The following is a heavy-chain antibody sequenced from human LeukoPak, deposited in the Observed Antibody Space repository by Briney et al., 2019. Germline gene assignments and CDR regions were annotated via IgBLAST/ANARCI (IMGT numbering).Heavy chain of an antibody. V-gene: IGHV4-39*01. D-gene: IGHD5-12*01. J-gene: IGHJ4*02. CDR3: AVNGYDYYFDY. Sequence: SETLSLTCTVSGGSISSDGYDWGWIRQPPGKGLEWIGSIYYSGSTYYNPSLKSRVTISVDTSKNQFSLKLSSVTAADTAVYYCAVNGYDYYFDYWGQGTLVTVSS. CDR2: IYYSGST. CDR1: GGSISSDGYD.